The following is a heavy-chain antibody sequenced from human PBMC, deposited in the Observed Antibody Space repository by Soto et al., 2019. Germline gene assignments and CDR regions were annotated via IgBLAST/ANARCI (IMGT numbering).Heavy chain of an antibody. V-gene: IGHV3-30*18. CDR1: GFTFSSYG. J-gene: IGHJ6*02. CDR2: ISYDGSNK. D-gene: IGHD5-18*01. CDR3: AKDQPAGYSYGRSYYYYGMDV. Sequence: GGSLRLSCAASGFTFSSYGMHWVRQAPGKGLEWVAVISYDGSNKYYADSVKGRFTISRDNSKNTLYLQMNSLRAEDTAVYYCAKDQPAGYSYGRSYYYYGMDVWGQGTTVTVS.